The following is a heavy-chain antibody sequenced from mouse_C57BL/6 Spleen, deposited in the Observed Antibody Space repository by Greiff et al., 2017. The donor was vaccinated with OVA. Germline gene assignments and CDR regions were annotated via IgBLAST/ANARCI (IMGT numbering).Heavy chain of an antibody. J-gene: IGHJ3*01. CDR3: ARFYYGNFEGFAY. Sequence: EVQRVESGGGLVKPGGSLKLSCAASGFTFSSYAMSWVRQTPEKRLEWVATISDGGSYTYYPDNVKGRFTISRDNAKNNPYLQMSHLKSEDTAMYYCARFYYGNFEGFAYWGQGTLVTVSA. D-gene: IGHD2-1*01. CDR2: ISDGGSYT. V-gene: IGHV5-4*01. CDR1: GFTFSSYA.